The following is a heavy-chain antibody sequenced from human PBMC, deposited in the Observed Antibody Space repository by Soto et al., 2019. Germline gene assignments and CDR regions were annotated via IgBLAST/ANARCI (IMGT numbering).Heavy chain of an antibody. Sequence: EVQLVQSGAEVKKPGESLRISCKGSGYSFTSYWISWVRQMPGKGLEWMGRIDPSDSYTNYSPSFQGHVTISADKSISTAYLQWSSLKDSDTAMYYCAAPKQLSMGYYYGMDVWGQGTTVTVSS. J-gene: IGHJ6*02. CDR1: GYSFTSYW. CDR2: IDPSDSYT. D-gene: IGHD2-2*01. V-gene: IGHV5-10-1*01. CDR3: AAPKQLSMGYYYGMDV.